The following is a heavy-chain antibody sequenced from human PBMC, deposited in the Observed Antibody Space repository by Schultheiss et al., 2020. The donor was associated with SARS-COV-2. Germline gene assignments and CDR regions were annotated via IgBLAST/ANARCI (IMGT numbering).Heavy chain of an antibody. D-gene: IGHD6-19*01. CDR1: GYSISSGYY. J-gene: IGHJ4*02. CDR2: IYHSGST. Sequence: SQTLSLTCAVSGYSISSGYYWGWIRQPPGKGLEWIGSIYHSGSTYYNPSLKSRVTISVDTSKNQFSLKLSSVTAADTAVYYCARANSEQWLVLHDYWGQGTLVTVSS. CDR3: ARANSEQWLVLHDY. V-gene: IGHV4-38-2*01.